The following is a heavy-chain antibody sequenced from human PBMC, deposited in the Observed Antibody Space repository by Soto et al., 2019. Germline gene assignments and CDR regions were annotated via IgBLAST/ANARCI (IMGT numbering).Heavy chain of an antibody. CDR3: ARRRLGYCSSISCDAFDI. V-gene: IGHV1-2*04. D-gene: IGHD2-2*01. CDR2: INPNSGGT. CDR1: GYTFTGYY. J-gene: IGHJ3*02. Sequence: ASVKVSCKASGYTFTGYYMHWVRQAPGQGLEWMGWINPNSGGTNYAQKFQGWVTMTRDTSISTAYMELSRLRSDDTAVYYCARRRLGYCSSISCDAFDIWGQGTMVTVSS.